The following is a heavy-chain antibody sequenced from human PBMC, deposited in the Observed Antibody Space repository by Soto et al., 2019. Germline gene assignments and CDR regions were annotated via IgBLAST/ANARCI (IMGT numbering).Heavy chain of an antibody. CDR2: ISYDGSNK. CDR3: AKGPSSGIAAAGTG. J-gene: IGHJ4*02. V-gene: IGHV3-30*18. Sequence: QVQLVESGGGVVQPGRSLRLSCAASGFTFSSYGMHWVRQAPGKGLEWVAVISYDGSNKYYADSVKGRFTISRDNSKNTRYLQMNSLRAEDTAVYYCAKGPSSGIAAAGTGWGQGTLVTVSS. CDR1: GFTFSSYG. D-gene: IGHD6-13*01.